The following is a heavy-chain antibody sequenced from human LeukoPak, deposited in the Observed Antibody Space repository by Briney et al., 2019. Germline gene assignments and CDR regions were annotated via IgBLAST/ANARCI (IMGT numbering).Heavy chain of an antibody. CDR2: IKQDGSEK. CDR3: ARVLSLGIDVYYGMDV. D-gene: IGHD7-27*01. J-gene: IGHJ6*02. CDR1: GFTFSSYW. Sequence: GGSLRLSCAASGFTFSSYWMSWVRQAPGKGLEWEANIKQDGSEKYYVDSVKGRFTISRDNAKNSLYLQMNSLRAEDTAVYYCARVLSLGIDVYYGMDVWGQGTTVTVSS. V-gene: IGHV3-7*01.